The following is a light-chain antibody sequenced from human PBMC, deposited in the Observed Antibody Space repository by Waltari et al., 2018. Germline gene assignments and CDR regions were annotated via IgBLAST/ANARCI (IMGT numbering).Light chain of an antibody. V-gene: IGKV1-5*03. J-gene: IGKJ2*01. Sequence: DIQMTQSPSTLSASVGDRVTIACRASQSVSDWLVWYQQKPGEAPKVLIYKVSSLENGVPPRSSGSGFGTEFNLTITSLQPDDFATYYCQHFFNYPYTFGQGTKLE. CDR1: QSVSDW. CDR3: QHFFNYPYT. CDR2: KVS.